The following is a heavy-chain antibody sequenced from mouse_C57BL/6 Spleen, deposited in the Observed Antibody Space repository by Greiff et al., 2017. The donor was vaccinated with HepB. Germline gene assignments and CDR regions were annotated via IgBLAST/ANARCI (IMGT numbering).Heavy chain of an antibody. CDR3: AREGDIVLRSYYFDD. CDR1: GYTFTSYW. V-gene: IGHV1-72*01. Sequence: QVQLQQPGAELVKPGASVKLSCKASGYTFTSYWIHWVKQRPGRGLEWIGRIDPNSGGTKYNEKLKSKATLTVDKPSSTAYMQLSILTSEDSAVYYCAREGDIVLRSYYFDDWGQGTTLTVSS. J-gene: IGHJ2*01. CDR2: IDPNSGGT. D-gene: IGHD1-1*01.